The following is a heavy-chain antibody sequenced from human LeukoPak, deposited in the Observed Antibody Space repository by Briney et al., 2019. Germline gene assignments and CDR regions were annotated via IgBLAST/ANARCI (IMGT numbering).Heavy chain of an antibody. J-gene: IGHJ6*02. V-gene: IGHV4-61*08. CDR2: IFYSGSA. Sequence: PSETLSLTCAVSGGSISSGGYSWSWIRQPPGKGLEWIGYIFYSGSANYNPSLKSRVTISVNTSKNQFSLKLSSVTAADTARYYCARAGGYSFGYGVDVWGQGTTVTVSS. D-gene: IGHD5-18*01. CDR1: GGSISSGGYS. CDR3: ARAGGYSFGYGVDV.